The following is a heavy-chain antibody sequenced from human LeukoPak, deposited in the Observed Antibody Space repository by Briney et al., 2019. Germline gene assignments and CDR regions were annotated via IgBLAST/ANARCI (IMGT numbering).Heavy chain of an antibody. D-gene: IGHD4-23*01. J-gene: IGHJ3*02. V-gene: IGHV1-8*01. CDR3: ARVHYGGNVDAFDI. CDR2: MNPNSGNT. Sequence: ASVKVSCKASGYIFTSYDINWVRQATGQGLEWMGWMNPNSGNTGYAQKFQGRATMTRNTSISTAYMELSSLRSEDTAVYYCARVHYGGNVDAFDIWGQGTMVTVSS. CDR1: GYIFTSYD.